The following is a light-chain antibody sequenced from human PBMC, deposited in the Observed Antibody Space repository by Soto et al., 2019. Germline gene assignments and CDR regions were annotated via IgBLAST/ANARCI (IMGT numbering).Light chain of an antibody. Sequence: QSALTQPASVSGSPGQSITISCTGTSSDVGGYNYVSWNQQHPGKAPKLMIYEVSNRPSGVSNRFSGSKSGNTASLTISGLQAEDEADYYCSSYTSSSTLAFGGGTKVTVL. CDR1: SSDVGGYNY. J-gene: IGLJ3*02. V-gene: IGLV2-14*01. CDR3: SSYTSSSTLA. CDR2: EVS.